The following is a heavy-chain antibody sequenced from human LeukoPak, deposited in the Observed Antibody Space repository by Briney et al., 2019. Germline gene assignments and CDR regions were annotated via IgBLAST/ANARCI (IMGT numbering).Heavy chain of an antibody. CDR1: GFSFSTSW. CDR3: ARDRVGLGPTTFNY. Sequence: GGSLRLSCAASGFSFSTSWMHWVRQGPGKGQVWVSRISNDASDTIYADSVKGRFTISRDNAKNTLYLQMNSLRAEDTALYYCARDRVGLGPTTFNYWGQGTLVTVSS. CDR2: ISNDASDT. V-gene: IGHV3-74*01. J-gene: IGHJ4*02. D-gene: IGHD6-19*01.